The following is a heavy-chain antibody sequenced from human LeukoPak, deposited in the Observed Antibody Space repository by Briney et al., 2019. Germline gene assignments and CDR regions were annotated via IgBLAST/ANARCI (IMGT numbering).Heavy chain of an antibody. CDR3: ARDYAAADNGDYYYYYMDV. CDR2: INHSGST. Sequence: KASETLSLTCAVYGGSFSGYYWSWIRQPPGKGLEWIGEINHSGSTNYNPSLKSRVTISVDTSKNQFSLKLSSVTAADTAVYYCARDYAAADNGDYYYYYMDVWGKGTTVTVSS. V-gene: IGHV4-34*01. D-gene: IGHD6-13*01. J-gene: IGHJ6*03. CDR1: GGSFSGYY.